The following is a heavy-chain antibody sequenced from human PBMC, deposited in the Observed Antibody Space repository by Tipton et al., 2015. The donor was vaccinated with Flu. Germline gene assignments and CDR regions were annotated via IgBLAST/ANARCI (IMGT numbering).Heavy chain of an antibody. CDR3: ARDVAQSSSTSYYFDY. CDR1: GFTFSSYG. V-gene: IGHV3-33*01. J-gene: IGHJ4*02. CDR2: IWFDGSHL. Sequence: RSLRLSCAASGFTFSSYGMHWVRQAPGKGLHWVAVIWFDGSHLYYADSVKGRFTISRDNSMNTLYLQMNSLRAEDTGVYYCARDVAQSSSTSYYFDYWGQGTLVTVSS. D-gene: IGHD6-13*01.